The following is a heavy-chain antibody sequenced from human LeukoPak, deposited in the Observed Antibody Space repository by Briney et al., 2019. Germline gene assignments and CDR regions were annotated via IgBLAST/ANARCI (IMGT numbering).Heavy chain of an antibody. J-gene: IGHJ6*03. Sequence: SETLSLTCTVSGGSISSYYWSWIRQPPGKGLEWIGYIYYSGSNNYNPSLKSRVTISVDTSKNQFSLKLSSVTAADTAVYYCARVPRSYYYYYYMDAWGEGTTVTVSS. CDR3: ARVPRSYYYYYYMDA. CDR1: GGSISSYY. CDR2: IYYSGSN. V-gene: IGHV4-59*01.